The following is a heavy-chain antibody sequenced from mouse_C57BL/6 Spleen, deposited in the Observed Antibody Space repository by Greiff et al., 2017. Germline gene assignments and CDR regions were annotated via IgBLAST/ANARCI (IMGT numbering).Heavy chain of an antibody. J-gene: IGHJ1*03. CDR2: ISSGSSTI. V-gene: IGHV5-17*01. CDR1: GFTFSDYG. CDR3: AEHYYGSRGSGYFDV. D-gene: IGHD1-1*01. Sequence: DVMLVESGGGLVKPGGSLKLSCAASGFTFSDYGMHWVRQAPEKGLEWVAYISSGSSTIYNADTVTGRVPISRDNAKNTLFLQMPSLRSEDTAMYYCAEHYYGSRGSGYFDVWGTGTTVTVSS.